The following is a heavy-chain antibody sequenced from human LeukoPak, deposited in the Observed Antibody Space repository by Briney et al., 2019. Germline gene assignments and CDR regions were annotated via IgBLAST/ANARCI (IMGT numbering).Heavy chain of an antibody. J-gene: IGHJ4*02. CDR1: GYTFTAYY. V-gene: IGHV1-2*02. CDR3: ARDFSSGYTTFDY. D-gene: IGHD3-22*01. Sequence: ASVKVSCKASGYTFTAYYMHWVRQAPGQGLEWMGWINPNGGGTNYAQKFQGRVTMTRDTSISTAYMELSRLRSDDTAVYYCARDFSSGYTTFDYWGQGTLVTVSS. CDR2: INPNGGGT.